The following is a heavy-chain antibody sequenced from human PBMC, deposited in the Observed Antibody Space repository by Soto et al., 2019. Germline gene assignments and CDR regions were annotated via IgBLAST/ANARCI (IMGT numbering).Heavy chain of an antibody. J-gene: IGHJ6*02. D-gene: IGHD5-12*01. CDR2: ISWNSGSI. CDR3: AKDITYSGYDSYYYYGMDV. V-gene: IGHV3-9*01. Sequence: PGGSLRLSCAASGFTFDDYAMHWVRQAPGKGLEWVSGISWNSGSIGYADSVKGRFTISRDNAKNSLYLQMNSLRAEDTALYYCAKDITYSGYDSYYYYGMDVWGQGTTVTVSS. CDR1: GFTFDDYA.